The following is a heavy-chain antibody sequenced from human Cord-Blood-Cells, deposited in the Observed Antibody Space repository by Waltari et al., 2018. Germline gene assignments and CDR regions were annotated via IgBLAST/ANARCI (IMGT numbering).Heavy chain of an antibody. CDR1: GGSISSYY. Sequence: QVQLQESGPGLVKPSETLSLTCTVSGGSISSYYWSWLRPPPGKGLEGSGYIYYSGSTNYNPSLKSRVTRSVDTSKNQFSLKLSSVTAADTAVYYCARLSYYDSSDLGTYYYYGMDVWGQGTTVTVSS. J-gene: IGHJ6*02. D-gene: IGHD3-22*01. CDR2: IYYSGST. CDR3: ARLSYYDSSDLGTYYYYGMDV. V-gene: IGHV4-59*08.